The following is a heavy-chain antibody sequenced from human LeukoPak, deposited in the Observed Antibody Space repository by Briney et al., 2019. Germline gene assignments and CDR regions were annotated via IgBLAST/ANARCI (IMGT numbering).Heavy chain of an antibody. V-gene: IGHV3-30*18. CDR1: GLTFSSYG. Sequence: PGGSLRLSCAASGLTFSSYGMHWVRQAPGKGLEWVAIISYDGSNKYYVDSVKGRFTISRDNSKNTVNVQMNSLRAEDTAVYYCAKATSPVHSRNWFDSWGQGTLVTVSS. CDR3: AKATSPVHSRNWFDS. J-gene: IGHJ5*01. CDR2: ISYDGSNK. D-gene: IGHD6-13*01.